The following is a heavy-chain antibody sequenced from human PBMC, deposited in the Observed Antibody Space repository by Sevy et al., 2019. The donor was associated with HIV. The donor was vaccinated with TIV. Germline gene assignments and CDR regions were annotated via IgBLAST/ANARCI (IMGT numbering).Heavy chain of an antibody. D-gene: IGHD2-2*01. Sequence: GGSLRLSCAASGFTFSSYWMSWVRQAPGKGLEWVANIKQDGSEKYYVDSVKGRFTISRDNAKNSLYLQMSSLRAEDTAVYYCARDHTRKTYYYYYGMDVWGQGTTVTVSS. CDR1: GFTFSSYW. CDR2: IKQDGSEK. CDR3: ARDHTRKTYYYYYGMDV. V-gene: IGHV3-7*03. J-gene: IGHJ6*02.